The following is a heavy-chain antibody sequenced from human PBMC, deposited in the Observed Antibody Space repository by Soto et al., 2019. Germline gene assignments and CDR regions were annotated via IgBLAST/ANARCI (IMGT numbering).Heavy chain of an antibody. CDR2: INPSGGST. J-gene: IGHJ6*02. D-gene: IGHD2-8*01. V-gene: IGHV1-46*01. Sequence: GASVKVSCKASGYTFTSYYMHWVRQAPGQGLEWMGIINPSGGSTSYAQKFQGRVTMTRDTSTSTVYMELSSLRSEDTAVYYCASQDIVLMVYASAGGMDVWGQGTTVTVSS. CDR3: ASQDIVLMVYASAGGMDV. CDR1: GYTFTSYY.